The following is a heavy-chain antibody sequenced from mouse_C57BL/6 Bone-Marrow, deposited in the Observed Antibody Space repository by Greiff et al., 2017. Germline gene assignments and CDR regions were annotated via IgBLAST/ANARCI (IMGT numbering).Heavy chain of an antibody. J-gene: IGHJ4*01. CDR2: ILPGSGST. Sequence: VQLQQSGAELVKPGASVKLSCKASGYTFTGYWIEWVKQRPGHGLEWIGEILPGSGSTNYNEKFQGKATFTGDTSSSTAYMQLSSLTTEDSAVYYCARWGCAMAYGGQGTSVTVTS. V-gene: IGHV1-9*01. CDR3: ARWGCAMAY. CDR1: GYTFTGYW.